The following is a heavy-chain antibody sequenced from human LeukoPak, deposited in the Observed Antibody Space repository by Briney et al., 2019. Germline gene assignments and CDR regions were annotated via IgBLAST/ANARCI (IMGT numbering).Heavy chain of an antibody. J-gene: IGHJ4*02. CDR3: AGVRIAVAGPYYFDY. D-gene: IGHD6-19*01. CDR2: IRGSGGST. CDR1: GFTFSSYG. V-gene: IGHV3-23*01. Sequence: PGGSLRLSCAASGFTFSSYGMSWVRQAPGKGLEWVSAIRGSGGSTYYADSEKGRFTISRDNSKNTLYLQMNSLRAEDTAVYYCAGVRIAVAGPYYFDYWGQGTLVTVSS.